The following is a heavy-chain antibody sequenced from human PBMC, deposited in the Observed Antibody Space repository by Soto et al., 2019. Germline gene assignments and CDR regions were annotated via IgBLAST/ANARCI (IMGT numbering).Heavy chain of an antibody. CDR3: AREARGYYARSKYYGMDV. D-gene: IGHD3-22*01. V-gene: IGHV1-46*01. CDR1: GYTFTSYY. J-gene: IGHJ6*02. Sequence: ASVKVSCKASGYTFTSYYMHWVRQAPGQGLEWMGIINPSGGSTSYAQKFQGRVTMTRDTSTSTVYMELSSLRSEDTAVYYCAREARGYYARSKYYGMDVWGQGTTVTVSS. CDR2: INPSGGST.